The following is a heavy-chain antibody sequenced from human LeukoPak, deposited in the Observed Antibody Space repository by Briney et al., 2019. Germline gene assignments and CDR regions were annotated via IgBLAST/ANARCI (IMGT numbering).Heavy chain of an antibody. Sequence: ASVKVSCKASGYTSTSYGISWVRQAPGQGLEWMGWISAYNGNTNYAQKLQGRVTMTTDTSTSTAYMELRSLRSDDTAVYYCARVEYSSSAGEIDDWGQGPLAPVSS. CDR1: GYTSTSYG. CDR3: ARVEYSSSAGEIDD. J-gene: IGHJ4*02. CDR2: ISAYNGNT. D-gene: IGHD6-6*01. V-gene: IGHV1-18*01.